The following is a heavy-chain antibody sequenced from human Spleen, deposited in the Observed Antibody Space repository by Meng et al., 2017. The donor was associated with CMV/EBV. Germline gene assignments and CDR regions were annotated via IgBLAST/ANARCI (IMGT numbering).Heavy chain of an antibody. CDR2: IRYDGSEK. CDR3: AKDSSVAAHYYYYAMDV. J-gene: IGHJ6*02. CDR1: GFTFSSYA. V-gene: IGHV3-30*02. D-gene: IGHD6-19*01. Sequence: GGSLRLSCAASGFTFSSYAMHWVRQAPGKGLEWLAFIRYDGSEKYYADSVKGRFTISKDNSEYTLYLQMNSLRAEDTAVYYCAKDSSVAAHYYYYAMDVWGQGATVTVSS.